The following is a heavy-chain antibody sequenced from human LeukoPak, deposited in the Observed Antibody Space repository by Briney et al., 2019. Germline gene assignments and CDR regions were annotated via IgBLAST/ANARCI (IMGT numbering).Heavy chain of an antibody. D-gene: IGHD6-13*01. CDR3: ARGSRIAAAGTVEGSESADFDY. CDR1: GGSFSGYY. V-gene: IGHV4-34*01. J-gene: IGHJ4*02. Sequence: PSETLSLTCAVYGGSFSGYYWSWIRQPPGKGLEWIGEINHSGSTNYNPSLKSRVTISVDTSKNQFSLKLSSVTAADTAVYYCARGSRIAAAGTVEGSESADFDYWGQGTLVTVSS. CDR2: INHSGST.